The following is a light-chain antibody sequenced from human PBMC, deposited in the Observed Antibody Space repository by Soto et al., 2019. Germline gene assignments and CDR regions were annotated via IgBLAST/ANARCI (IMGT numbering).Light chain of an antibody. CDR3: QLLNRYPIT. V-gene: IGKV1-9*01. CDR2: AAS. J-gene: IGKJ5*01. Sequence: DIQLTQSPAFLSASVGDRVTITCRASQGIDSYLAWYQQKPGKAPNLLIYAASTLQSGVPSRLSGSGSGTEFTLTISSLQPEDFPTYFCQLLNRYPITFGQGTRLEIK. CDR1: QGIDSY.